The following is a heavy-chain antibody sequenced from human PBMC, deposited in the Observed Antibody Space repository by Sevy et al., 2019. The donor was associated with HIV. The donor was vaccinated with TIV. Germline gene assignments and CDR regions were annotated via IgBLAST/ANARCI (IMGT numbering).Heavy chain of an antibody. CDR3: ARRPDLGSVIRTGVMDV. D-gene: IGHD3-10*01. V-gene: IGHV3-23*01. J-gene: IGHJ6*02. CDR2: ISDSGGST. Sequence: GGSLRLSCAASGFTFSTYAMSWVRQTPGKGLQWVSVISDSGGSTYYADSVQGGFNNSRDNSKDTMYLQVNSLRAEDKGVYYCARRPDLGSVIRTGVMDVWGQGTTVTVSS. CDR1: GFTFSTYA.